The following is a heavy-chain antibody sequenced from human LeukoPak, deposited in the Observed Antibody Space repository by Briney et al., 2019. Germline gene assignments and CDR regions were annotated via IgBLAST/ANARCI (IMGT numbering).Heavy chain of an antibody. CDR2: ISAYNGNT. V-gene: IGHV1-18*01. Sequence: ASVKVSCKASGYTFTSYGISWVRQAPGQGLEWMGWISAYNGNTNYAQKLQGRVTMTTDTSTSTAYMELRSLRSGDTAVYYCARVMDGTTLDDYWGQGTLVTVSS. CDR1: GYTFTSYG. J-gene: IGHJ4*02. CDR3: ARVMDGTTLDDY. D-gene: IGHD4-17*01.